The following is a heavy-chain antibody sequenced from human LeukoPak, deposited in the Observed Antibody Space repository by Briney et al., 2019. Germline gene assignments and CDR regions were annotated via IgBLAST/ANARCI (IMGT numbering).Heavy chain of an antibody. J-gene: IGHJ4*02. V-gene: IGHV3-23*01. CDR3: AKNRGVLRNFDCYDY. CDR2: ISGIGDST. Sequence: TGGSLRLSCGVSGFAFRSYGMSWVRQAPGKGLEWVSAISGIGDSTYYADSVKGRFTISRDNSKNTLYLQVNSLRAEDTAVYYCAKNRGVLRNFDCYDYWGQGTLVTVSS. D-gene: IGHD3-9*01. CDR1: GFAFRSYG.